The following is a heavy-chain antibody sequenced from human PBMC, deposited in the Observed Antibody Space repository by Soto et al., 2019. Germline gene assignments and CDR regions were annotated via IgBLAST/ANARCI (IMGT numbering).Heavy chain of an antibody. J-gene: IGHJ3*02. CDR1: GFTFSSYS. D-gene: IGHD3-3*01. CDR2: ISSSSSYI. Sequence: EVQLVESGGGLVKPGGSLRLSCAASGFTFSSYSMNWVRQAPGKGLEWVSSISSSSSYIYYADSVKGRFTISRDNAKNSLYLQMNSLRAEDTAVYYCARVRYYDFWSGYLAQDAFDIRGQGTMVTVSS. CDR3: ARVRYYDFWSGYLAQDAFDI. V-gene: IGHV3-21*01.